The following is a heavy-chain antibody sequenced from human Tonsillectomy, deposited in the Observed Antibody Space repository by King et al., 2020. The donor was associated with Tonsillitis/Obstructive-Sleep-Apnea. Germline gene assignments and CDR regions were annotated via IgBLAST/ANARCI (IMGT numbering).Heavy chain of an antibody. CDR2: ISSSGDST. Sequence: VQLVESGGGLVQPGGSLRLSCAASGFTFSSYAMSWVRQAPGKGLEWVSAISSSGDSTYYAGSVKGRFTISRDNSKNTLYLQMNILRAEYTAIYFCAKDWPAAYYYYMDVWGKGTTVTVSS. J-gene: IGHJ6*03. CDR3: AKDWPAAYYYYMDV. D-gene: IGHD2-2*01. CDR1: GFTFSSYA. V-gene: IGHV3-23*04.